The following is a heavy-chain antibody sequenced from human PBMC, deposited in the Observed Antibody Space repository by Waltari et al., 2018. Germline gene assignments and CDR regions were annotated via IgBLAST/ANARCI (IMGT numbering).Heavy chain of an antibody. J-gene: IGHJ3*02. CDR3: ATSALGAFDI. CDR2: IYYSGST. Sequence: QVQLQESGPGLVKPSETLSLTCTVSGGSISSYYWSWIRQPPGKGLEWIGYIYYSGSTNYNPYFKSRVTISLDTSKNQFSLKLSSVTTADTAVYYCATSALGAFDIWGQGTMVTVSS. CDR1: GGSISSYY. V-gene: IGHV4-59*01.